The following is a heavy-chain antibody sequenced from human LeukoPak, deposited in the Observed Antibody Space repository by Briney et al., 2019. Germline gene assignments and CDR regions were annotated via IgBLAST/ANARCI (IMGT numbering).Heavy chain of an antibody. CDR1: GFTFSSYA. CDR2: TSGSGGST. J-gene: IGHJ3*02. CDR3: AKDEYYDSSGYGLGAFDI. Sequence: AGGSLRLSCAASGFTFSSYAMSWVRQAPGKGLEWVSATSGSGGSTYYADSVKGRFTISRDNSKNTLYLQMNSLRAEDTAVYYCAKDEYYDSSGYGLGAFDIWGQGTMVTVSS. D-gene: IGHD3-22*01. V-gene: IGHV3-23*01.